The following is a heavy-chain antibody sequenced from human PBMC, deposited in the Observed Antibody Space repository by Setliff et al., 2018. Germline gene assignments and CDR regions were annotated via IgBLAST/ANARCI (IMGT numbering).Heavy chain of an antibody. D-gene: IGHD3-10*01. J-gene: IGHJ4*02. V-gene: IGHV3-7*01. CDR3: FGAGTCSY. CDR1: GFTYKNDW. Sequence: GGSLRLSCGASGFTYKNDWVSWVRQAPGKGLEWLASINPDGSEKYYVDYVKGRFTISRDNARNSLSLQMNSLRTEDTAVYYCFGAGTCSYWGQGPLLTVSS. CDR2: INPDGSEK.